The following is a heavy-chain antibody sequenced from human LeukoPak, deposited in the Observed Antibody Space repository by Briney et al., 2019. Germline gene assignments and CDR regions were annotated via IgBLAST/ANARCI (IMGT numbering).Heavy chain of an antibody. Sequence: GGSLRLSCAASGLTFSSYGTHWVRQAPGKGLERVAVISYDGSNKYYADSVKGRFTISRDNSKNTLYLQMNSLRAEDTAVYYCAKEGGDSYGYFDYWGQGTLVTVSS. CDR3: AKEGGDSYGYFDY. CDR1: GLTFSSYG. J-gene: IGHJ4*02. D-gene: IGHD5-18*01. V-gene: IGHV3-30*18. CDR2: ISYDGSNK.